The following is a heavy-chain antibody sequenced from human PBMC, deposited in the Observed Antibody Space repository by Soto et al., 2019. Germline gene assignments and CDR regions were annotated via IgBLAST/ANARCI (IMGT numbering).Heavy chain of an antibody. V-gene: IGHV1-3*01. CDR1: GYTFTSYA. CDR3: ARVLNTAGYAFDI. D-gene: IGHD5-18*01. Sequence: ASVKVSCKASGYTFTSYAMHWVRQAPGQRLEWMGWINAGNGNTKYSQKFQGRVTITRDTSASTDYMELSSLRSDDTAVYYCARVLNTAGYAFDIWGNGTMVTVSS. CDR2: INAGNGNT. J-gene: IGHJ3*02.